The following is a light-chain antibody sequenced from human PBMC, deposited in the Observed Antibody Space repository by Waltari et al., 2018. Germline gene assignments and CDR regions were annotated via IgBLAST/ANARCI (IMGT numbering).Light chain of an antibody. CDR3: QQTYSSPLT. CDR1: QSISSY. V-gene: IGKV1-39*01. J-gene: IGKJ3*01. CDR2: GAS. Sequence: DIQMTQSPSSLSASVGDRFTITCRASQSISSYLNWYQQKPRKAPKLLIYGASSLRGGAPSRFSGSRSGTDFTLTISSLQPEDFASYYCQQTYSSPLTFGPGTKLDIK.